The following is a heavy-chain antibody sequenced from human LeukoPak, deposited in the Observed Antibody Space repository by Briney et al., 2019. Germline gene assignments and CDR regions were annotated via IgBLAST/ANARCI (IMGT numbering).Heavy chain of an antibody. V-gene: IGHV3-7*01. Sequence: GGSLRLSCAASGLTFGTYWMSWVRQAPGKGLEWVAYIKQDGSEKYYVDSVKGRFTISRDNAKNSLWLQMDSLRTDDTAVYYCAKEGSDFWSAYYMDVWGKGTTVTVSS. J-gene: IGHJ6*03. D-gene: IGHD3-3*01. CDR2: IKQDGSEK. CDR1: GLTFGTYW. CDR3: AKEGSDFWSAYYMDV.